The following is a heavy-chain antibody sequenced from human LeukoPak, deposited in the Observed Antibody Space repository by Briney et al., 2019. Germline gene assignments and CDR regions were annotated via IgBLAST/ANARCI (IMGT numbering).Heavy chain of an antibody. Sequence: SVKVSCKASGGTFSSYAISWVRQAPGQGREWMGGIIPIFGTANYAQKFQGRVTITADESTSTAYMELSSLRSEDTAVYYCAIGPTRDYYDSSGPFDYWGQGTLVTVSS. D-gene: IGHD3-22*01. V-gene: IGHV1-69*13. CDR1: GGTFSSYA. J-gene: IGHJ4*02. CDR2: IIPIFGTA. CDR3: AIGPTRDYYDSSGPFDY.